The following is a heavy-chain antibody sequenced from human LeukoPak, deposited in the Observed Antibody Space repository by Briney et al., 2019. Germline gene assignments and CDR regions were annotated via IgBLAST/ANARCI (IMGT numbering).Heavy chain of an antibody. Sequence: ASVKVSCKTSGYTFTGYYMHRVRQAPGQGLEWMGRMNPNSGDTNYAQKFQGRVTMTRDTSINTAYMELSSLRSDDTAVYYCVPRGDGGFDYWGQGTLVIVSS. D-gene: IGHD3-16*01. CDR1: GYTFTGYY. J-gene: IGHJ4*02. CDR3: VPRGDGGFDY. CDR2: MNPNSGDT. V-gene: IGHV1-2*06.